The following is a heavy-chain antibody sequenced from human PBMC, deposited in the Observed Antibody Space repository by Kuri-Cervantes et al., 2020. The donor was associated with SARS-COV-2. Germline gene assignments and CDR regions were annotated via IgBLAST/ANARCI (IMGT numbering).Heavy chain of an antibody. V-gene: IGHV4-59*01. D-gene: IGHD3-3*01. CDR2: TSYSGNT. CDR1: GGSFSGYY. CDR3: ARHYDFWTGYFPF. J-gene: IGHJ4*02. Sequence: SETLSLTCAVYGGSFSGYYWSWIRQPPGRGLEWIGYTSYSGNTNSNPSLKSRVTMSVDTSKNQFSLEMTSVTAADTAIYYCARHYDFWTGYFPFWGQGILVTVSS.